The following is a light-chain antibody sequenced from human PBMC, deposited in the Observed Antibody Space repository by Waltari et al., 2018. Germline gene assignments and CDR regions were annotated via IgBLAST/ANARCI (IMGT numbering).Light chain of an antibody. V-gene: IGLV1-40*01. J-gene: IGLJ2*01. CDR2: GIN. CDR3: QSYDTSLSVV. Sequence: QSVLTQPPSVSGAPGQRVTISCTGSGSTLGAGYDVPWYQQIPGKAPKLLIYGINNRPSGVPARFSGSQSGTSASLAITGLQADDEADYYCQSYDTSLSVVFGGGTKLTVL. CDR1: GSTLGAGYD.